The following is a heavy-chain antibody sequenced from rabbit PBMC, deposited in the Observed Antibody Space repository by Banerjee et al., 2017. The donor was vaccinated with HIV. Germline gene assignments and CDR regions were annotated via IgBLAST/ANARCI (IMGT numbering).Heavy chain of an antibody. D-gene: IGHD4-1*01. CDR1: GFSFSNSYY. J-gene: IGHJ3*01. Sequence: QEQLEESGGGLVKPGASLTLTCTTSGFSFSNSYYMCWVRQAPGKGLEWIGCIDSSSITWYASWAKGRFTISKTSSTTVTLQMTSLTAADTATYFCARDLAGVIGWNFNFWGQGTLVTVS. CDR2: IDSSSIT. V-gene: IGHV1S45*01. CDR3: ARDLAGVIGWNFNF.